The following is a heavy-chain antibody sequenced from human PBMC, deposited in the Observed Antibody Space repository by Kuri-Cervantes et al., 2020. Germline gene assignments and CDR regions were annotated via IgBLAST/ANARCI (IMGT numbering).Heavy chain of an antibody. J-gene: IGHJ4*02. CDR3: ARAPRGHYFDY. Sequence: GESLKISCAASGFTFSSYGMHWVRQAPGKGLEWVAVIWYDGSNKYYADSVKGRFTISRDNSKNTLYLQMNSLRAEDTAVYYCARAPRGHYFDYWGQGTLVTVSS. CDR2: IWYDGSNK. CDR1: GFTFSSYG. V-gene: IGHV3-33*01.